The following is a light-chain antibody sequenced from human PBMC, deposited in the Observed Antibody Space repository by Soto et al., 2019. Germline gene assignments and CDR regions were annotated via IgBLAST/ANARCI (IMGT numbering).Light chain of an antibody. Sequence: AVQMTQFPSSLSASVGDRVTITCRASQGIRIGLGWYQQKPGKAPNLLIYAASSLHSGVPSRFSGSGSGTEFPLTISSLQPEDFATYYCLQAYSYPRTFGQGTKLEIK. CDR1: QGIRIG. CDR3: LQAYSYPRT. J-gene: IGKJ2*01. V-gene: IGKV1-6*01. CDR2: AAS.